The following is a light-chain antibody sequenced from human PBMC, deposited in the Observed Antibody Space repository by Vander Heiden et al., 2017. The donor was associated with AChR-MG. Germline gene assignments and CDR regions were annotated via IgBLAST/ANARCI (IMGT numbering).Light chain of an antibody. CDR2: SND. CDR1: RSNIGNNT. Sequence: QSVLTQAPSAAATPGQRVTISCSGGRSNIGNNTVTWYRQVPGTAPKLLMYSNDHRPSGVPDRFSGSKSGTSASLAISGLHSEDEADYYCATWDDSLNAWVFGGGTKLTVL. V-gene: IGLV1-44*01. CDR3: ATWDDSLNAWV. J-gene: IGLJ3*02.